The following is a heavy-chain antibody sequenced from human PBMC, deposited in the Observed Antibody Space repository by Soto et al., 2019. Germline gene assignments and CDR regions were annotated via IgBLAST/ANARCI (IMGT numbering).Heavy chain of an antibody. J-gene: IGHJ5*02. D-gene: IGHD3-3*01. Sequence: SETLSLTCAVSCYSISSGYYWGWIRQPPGKGLEWIGSIYHSGSTYYNPSLKSRVTISVDTSKNQFSLKLSSVTAADTAVYYCARDQRDFWSGYYPYNWFDPWGQGTLVTVS. CDR2: IYHSGST. CDR3: ARDQRDFWSGYYPYNWFDP. V-gene: IGHV4-38-2*02. CDR1: CYSISSGYY.